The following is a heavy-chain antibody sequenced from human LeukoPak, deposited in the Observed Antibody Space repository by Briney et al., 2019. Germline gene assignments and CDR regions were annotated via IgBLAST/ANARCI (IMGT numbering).Heavy chain of an antibody. J-gene: IGHJ4*02. Sequence: SETLSLTCTVSGGSISSSSYYWGWIRQPPGKGLEWIGSFYYSGSTYYNPSLKSRVTISVDTSKNQFSLKLSSVTAADTAVYYCARDSIDRGDDYWGQGTLVTVSS. CDR2: FYYSGST. D-gene: IGHD3-10*01. CDR3: ARDSIDRGDDY. V-gene: IGHV4-39*07. CDR1: GGSISSSSYY.